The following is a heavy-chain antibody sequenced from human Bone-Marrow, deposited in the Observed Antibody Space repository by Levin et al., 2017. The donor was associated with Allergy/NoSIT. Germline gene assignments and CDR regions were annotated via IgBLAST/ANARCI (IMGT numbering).Heavy chain of an antibody. Sequence: SSETLSLTCTVSGGSVSSNSDYWSWIRQPPGKGLDWIGYIYNIGITNYNASLKSRVTISLDTSKNQFSLNLASVTAADTAVYYCARGPAGKDYYYFGLDVWGQGTTVTVSS. CDR3: ARGPAGKDYYYFGLDV. D-gene: IGHD6-13*01. CDR1: GGSVSSNSDY. J-gene: IGHJ6*02. CDR2: IYNIGIT. V-gene: IGHV4-61*01.